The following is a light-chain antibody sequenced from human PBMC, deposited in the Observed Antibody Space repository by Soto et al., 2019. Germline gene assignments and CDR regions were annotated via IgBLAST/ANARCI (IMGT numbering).Light chain of an antibody. V-gene: IGKV3-20*01. CDR2: GSS. J-gene: IGKJ4*01. CDR3: QQYGSSPLT. Sequence: EIVLAQSPGTLSLSPGERATLSCRASQSVSSHYLAWYQKKPGQAPRLLIYGSSSRATGIPDRFSGSGSGTDVTLTISRLEPEDVAVYYCQQYGSSPLTFGGGTKVEIK. CDR1: QSVSSHY.